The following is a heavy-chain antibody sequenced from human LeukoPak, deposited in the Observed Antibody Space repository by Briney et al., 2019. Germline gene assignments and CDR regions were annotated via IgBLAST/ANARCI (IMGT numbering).Heavy chain of an antibody. D-gene: IGHD1-26*01. CDR2: IRSDGSNK. Sequence: GGSLRLSCAGSGFSFSSYGMHWVRQAPGKGLEWMAFIRSDGSNKYYADSVKGRFTISRDNSKNTLYLQMNSLRAEDAAVYYCARGFYSGSYLTLDYWGQGTLVTVSS. CDR3: ARGFYSGSYLTLDY. V-gene: IGHV3-30*02. CDR1: GFSFSSYG. J-gene: IGHJ4*02.